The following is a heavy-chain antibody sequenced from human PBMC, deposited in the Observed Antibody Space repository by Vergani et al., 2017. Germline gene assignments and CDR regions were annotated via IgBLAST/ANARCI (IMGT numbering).Heavy chain of an antibody. CDR2: VSTGTKSQ. CDR1: GFDFSSYI. D-gene: IGHD2-2*01. CDR3: AREYSSTSGRAFDF. Sequence: QLVESGGGWVQPGGSLRLSCVVSGFDFSSYIMNWVRQAPGKGRVWVSFVSTGTKSQAYAESVKGRFTISIDSAENSLYLQMDSLRAEDTAVYYCAREYSSTSGRAFDFWGQGTKVTVSS. J-gene: IGHJ3*01. V-gene: IGHV3-48*01.